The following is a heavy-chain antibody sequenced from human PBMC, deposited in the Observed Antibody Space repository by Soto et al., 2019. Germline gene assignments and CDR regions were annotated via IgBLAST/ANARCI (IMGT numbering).Heavy chain of an antibody. CDR3: ARDQLSPHIDSSGYYFRSFAFDI. CDR1: GYTFTSYG. J-gene: IGHJ3*02. CDR2: ISAYNGNT. D-gene: IGHD3-22*01. V-gene: IGHV1-18*01. Sequence: ASVKVSCKASGYTFTSYGISWVRQAPGQGLEWMGWISAYNGNTNYAQKLQGRVTMTTDTSTSTAYMELRSLRSDDTAVYYCARDQLSPHIDSSGYYFRSFAFDIWGQGTMVTVSS.